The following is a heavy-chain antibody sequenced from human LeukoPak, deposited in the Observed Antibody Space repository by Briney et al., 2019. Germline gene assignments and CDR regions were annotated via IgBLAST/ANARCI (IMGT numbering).Heavy chain of an antibody. Sequence: SETLSLTCAVSGGSISSSNWWSWVRQPPGKGLEWIGEIYHSGSTNYNPSLRSRVTISVDKSKNQFSLKLSSVTAADTAVYYCARDSRYYDYVWGSYRLCSYFDYWGQGTLVTVSS. CDR2: IYHSGST. CDR1: GGSISSSNW. V-gene: IGHV4-4*02. J-gene: IGHJ4*02. CDR3: ARDSRYYDYVWGSYRLCSYFDY. D-gene: IGHD3-16*02.